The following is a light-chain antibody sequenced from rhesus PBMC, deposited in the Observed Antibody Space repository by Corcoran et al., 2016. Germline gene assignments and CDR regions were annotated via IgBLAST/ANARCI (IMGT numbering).Light chain of an antibody. Sequence: ETVVTQSPATLSLSPGERATLSCRASQSVGSYLAWYQQKPGQAPRLPIYGASSRATGFPDRFSGSGSGTDFPLTLGSLEPEDVGVYYCQQSSNLWTFGQRTKVEIK. J-gene: IGKJ1*01. CDR2: GAS. CDR1: QSVGSY. V-gene: IGKV3-24*04. CDR3: QQSSNLWT.